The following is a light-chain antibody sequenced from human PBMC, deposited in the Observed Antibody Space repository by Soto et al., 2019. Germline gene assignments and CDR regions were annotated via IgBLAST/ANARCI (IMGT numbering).Light chain of an antibody. CDR2: DVT. J-gene: IGLJ1*01. V-gene: IGLV2-14*03. CDR1: SSDIGY. CDR3: SSYRSNTLFV. Sequence: QSALTQPASVSGSPGQSIAISCTGTSSDIGYVSWYQQHPGEAPKLIIYDVTNRPSGVSDRFSGSRSGNTASLTISGLQAEDEADYYCSSYRSNTLFVFGPGTKLTVL.